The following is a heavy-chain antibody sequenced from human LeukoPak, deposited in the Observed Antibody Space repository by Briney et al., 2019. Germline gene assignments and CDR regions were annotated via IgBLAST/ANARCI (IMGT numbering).Heavy chain of an antibody. CDR3: ATKQWLAPPPDS. J-gene: IGHJ4*02. CDR2: INTDGTVT. V-gene: IGHV3-74*01. Sequence: GGSLRLSCAASGFTFSKYWMLWVRQAPGKGLESVSRINTDGTVTTYADSVKGRFTVSRDNADNTMFLQMNSVRDQDTAVYYCATKQWLAPPPDSWGQGTPVTVSS. CDR1: GFTFSKYW. D-gene: IGHD6-19*01.